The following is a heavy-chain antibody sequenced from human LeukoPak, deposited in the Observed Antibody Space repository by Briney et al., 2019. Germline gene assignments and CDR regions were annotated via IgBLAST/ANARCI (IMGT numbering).Heavy chain of an antibody. CDR1: GYIFTYFY. CDR2: INPDSRDT. D-gene: IGHD2-2*01. V-gene: IGHV1-2*02. J-gene: IGHJ6*03. Sequence: ASVKVSCKASGYIFTYFYLHWVRQAPGQGLEWMGWINPDSRDTNYAQKFHGRVTMTRDTSISTAYMELSRLRSDDTAVYYCARECSTSCYMDVWGKGTTVTASS. CDR3: ARECSTSCYMDV.